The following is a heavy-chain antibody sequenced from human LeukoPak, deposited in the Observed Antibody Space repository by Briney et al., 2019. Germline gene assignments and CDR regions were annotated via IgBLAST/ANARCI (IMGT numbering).Heavy chain of an antibody. V-gene: IGHV3-33*06. Sequence: GGSLRLSCAASGFLFRSYGMHWVRQAPGKGLEWVAVIWNDGSEKYFAESVKGRFTISRDNSNNTLYLQIDTLRAEDTAVYYCAKDTSASIYYMEVWGKGTTVTVSS. CDR3: AKDTSASIYYMEV. J-gene: IGHJ6*03. CDR2: IWNDGSEK. D-gene: IGHD2-2*01. CDR1: GFLFRSYG.